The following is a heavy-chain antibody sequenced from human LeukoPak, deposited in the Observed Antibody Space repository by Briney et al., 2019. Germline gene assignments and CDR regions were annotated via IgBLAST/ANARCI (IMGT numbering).Heavy chain of an antibody. CDR1: GFTSSSYS. V-gene: IGHV3-48*01. CDR2: ISGSGSTI. Sequence: GGSLRLSCAASGFTSSSYSMNWVRQAPGKGLEWISYISGSGSTIYFADSVKGRFTISRDNAKNSLHLQMNSLRAEDTAVYYCARQRAGFTVTTSDYWGQGTLVTVSS. J-gene: IGHJ4*02. CDR3: ARQRAGFTVTTSDY. D-gene: IGHD4-17*01.